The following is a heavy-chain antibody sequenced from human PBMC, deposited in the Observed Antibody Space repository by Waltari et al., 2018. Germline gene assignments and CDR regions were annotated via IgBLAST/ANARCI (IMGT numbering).Heavy chain of an antibody. CDR1: GGSISSGSYY. CDR2: IYSSRST. J-gene: IGHJ5*02. CDR3: ARDLPHDFWSENWFDP. V-gene: IGHV4-61*02. D-gene: IGHD3-3*01. Sequence: QVQLQESGPGLVKPSQTLSLTCTVSGGSISSGSYYWSWIRQPAGKGLEWIGRIYSSRSTNYDTSLKSGVTISVDTAKNQFSLKLSSVTAADTAVYYCARDLPHDFWSENWFDPWGQGTLVTVSS.